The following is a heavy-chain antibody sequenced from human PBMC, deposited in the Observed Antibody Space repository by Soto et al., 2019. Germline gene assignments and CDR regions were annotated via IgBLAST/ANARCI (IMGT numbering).Heavy chain of an antibody. Sequence: QVQLVQSGTEVKKPGSSVRVSCRSSGGTFGTYNINWLRQAPGQGLGWMGGIIPVFGTPTYAQKFQGRVTITADESTITAYLYLSSLRSDDTAIYYCARNSPLATYYSGLDVWGQGTSVTVSS. D-gene: IGHD5-12*01. CDR2: IIPVFGTP. V-gene: IGHV1-69*01. J-gene: IGHJ6*02. CDR1: GGTFGTYN. CDR3: ARNSPLATYYSGLDV.